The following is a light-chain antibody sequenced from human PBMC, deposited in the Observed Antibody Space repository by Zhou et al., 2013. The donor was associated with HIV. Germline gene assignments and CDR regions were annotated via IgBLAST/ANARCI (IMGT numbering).Light chain of an antibody. V-gene: IGKV3-20*01. CDR2: GAS. CDR1: QSFGSRY. CDR3: QQYGSSPT. Sequence: EIVLTQSPGTLYLSPGERATLSCRASQSFGSRYLTWYQQKPGQPPRLLIFGASSRATGIPDRFSGSGSGTDFSLSISRLEPEDFAVYYCQQYGSSPTFGQGTRLEMK. J-gene: IGKJ5*01.